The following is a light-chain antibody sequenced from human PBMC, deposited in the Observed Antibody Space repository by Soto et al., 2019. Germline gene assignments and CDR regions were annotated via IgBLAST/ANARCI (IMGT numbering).Light chain of an antibody. CDR2: GAS. V-gene: IGKV3-15*01. CDR1: QSVSSN. Sequence: ETVMTQSPATLSGSPGERATLSCRASQSVSSNLAWYQQKPGQAPRILIYGASTRATGIPARFSGSGSGTEFTLTISSLQSEDFAVYYCQQYTHWPRTFGQGTKVDVK. J-gene: IGKJ1*01. CDR3: QQYTHWPRT.